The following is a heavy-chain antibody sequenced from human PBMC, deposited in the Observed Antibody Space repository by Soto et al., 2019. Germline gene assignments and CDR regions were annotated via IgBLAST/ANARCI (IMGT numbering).Heavy chain of an antibody. D-gene: IGHD6-13*01. V-gene: IGHV1-18*01. CDR3: ATIAAAGISFDY. CDR2: ISAYNGNT. J-gene: IGHJ4*02. CDR1: GYTFTSYG. Sequence: ASVKVSCKASGYTFTSYGISWVRQAPGQGLEWMGWISAYNGNTNYAQKLQDRVTMTTDTSTSTAYMELRSLRSDDTAVYYCATIAAAGISFDYWGQGTLVTVSS.